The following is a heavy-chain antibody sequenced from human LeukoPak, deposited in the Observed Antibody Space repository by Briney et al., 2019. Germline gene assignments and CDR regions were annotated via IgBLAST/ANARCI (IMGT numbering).Heavy chain of an antibody. J-gene: IGHJ4*02. CDR2: ISSSGSPI. D-gene: IGHD1-26*01. V-gene: IGHV3-11*04. CDR3: ARSSDMVDN. Sequence: GGSLRLSCAASGFTFSDHYMDWFRQAPGKGLEWVSYISSSGSPIYYADSVKGRFTISRDNAKNTLYLQMNSLRVEDTAVYYCARSSDMVDNWGQGTLVTVSS. CDR1: GFTFSDHY.